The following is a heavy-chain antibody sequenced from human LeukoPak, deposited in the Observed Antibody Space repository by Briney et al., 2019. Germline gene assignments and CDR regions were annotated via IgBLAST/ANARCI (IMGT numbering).Heavy chain of an antibody. CDR3: ARGPISGGSWSDY. Sequence: ASVQVSCKASGYTFTGYYMHWVRQAPGQGLEWMGWINPNSGGTNYAQKFQGRVTMTRDTSISTAYMELSRLRSDDTAVYYCARGPISGGSWSDYWGQGTLVTVSS. D-gene: IGHD2-15*01. CDR2: INPNSGGT. J-gene: IGHJ4*02. V-gene: IGHV1-2*02. CDR1: GYTFTGYY.